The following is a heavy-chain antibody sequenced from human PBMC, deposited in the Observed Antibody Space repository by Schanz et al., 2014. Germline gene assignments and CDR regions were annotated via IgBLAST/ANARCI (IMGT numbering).Heavy chain of an antibody. CDR1: GFSFSIFA. J-gene: IGHJ5*02. D-gene: IGHD3-16*01. CDR2: ISSSGSSI. CDR3: ASDYNYFETEAP. Sequence: EVRLVESGGGLVKPGGSLRLSCAASGFSFSIFAMNWVRQAPGKGLEWVSSISSSGSSIYYADSVKGRFTISRDNANNSLFLRMNSLRAEDTAVYYCASDYNYFETEAPWGQGTLVTVSS. V-gene: IGHV3-21*06.